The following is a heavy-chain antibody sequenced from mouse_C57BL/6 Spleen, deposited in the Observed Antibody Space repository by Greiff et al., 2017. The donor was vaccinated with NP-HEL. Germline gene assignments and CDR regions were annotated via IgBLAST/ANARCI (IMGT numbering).Heavy chain of an antibody. J-gene: IGHJ4*01. CDR1: GYTFTSYW. Sequence: VQLQQPGAELVKPGASVKLSCKASGYTFTSYWMQWVKQRPGQGLAWIGEIDPSDSYTNYNQKFKGKATLTVDTSSSTAYMQLSSLTSEDSAVYYCARGSSYYAMDYWGQGTSVTVSS. D-gene: IGHD1-1*01. CDR3: ARGSSYYAMDY. V-gene: IGHV1-50*01. CDR2: IDPSDSYT.